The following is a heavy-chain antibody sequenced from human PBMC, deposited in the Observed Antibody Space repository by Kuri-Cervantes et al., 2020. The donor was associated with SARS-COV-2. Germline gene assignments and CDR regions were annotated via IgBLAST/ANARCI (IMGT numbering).Heavy chain of an antibody. CDR3: ARLEYQLLLSHSYYYMDV. J-gene: IGHJ6*03. Sequence: ASVKVSCKASGGTFSSYTISWVRQAPGQGLEWMGWISAYNGNTNYAQKLQGRVTMTTDTSTSIAYMELRSLRSDDTAVYYCARLEYQLLLSHSYYYMDVWGKGTTVTVSS. CDR2: ISAYNGNT. V-gene: IGHV1-18*01. CDR1: GGTFSSYT. D-gene: IGHD2-2*01.